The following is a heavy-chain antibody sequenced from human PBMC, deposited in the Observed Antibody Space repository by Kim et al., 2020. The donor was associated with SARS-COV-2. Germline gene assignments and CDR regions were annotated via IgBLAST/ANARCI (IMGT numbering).Heavy chain of an antibody. CDR3: ARGRGDCSGGSCYSFYFDY. CDR2: IYYSGST. J-gene: IGHJ4*02. CDR1: GGSISSYY. V-gene: IGHV4-59*01. D-gene: IGHD2-15*01. Sequence: SETLSLTCTVSGGSISSYYWSWIRQPPGKGLEWIGYIYYSGSTNYNPSLKSRVTISVDTSKNPFSLKLSSVTAADTAVYYCARGRGDCSGGSCYSFYFDYWGQGTLVTVSS.